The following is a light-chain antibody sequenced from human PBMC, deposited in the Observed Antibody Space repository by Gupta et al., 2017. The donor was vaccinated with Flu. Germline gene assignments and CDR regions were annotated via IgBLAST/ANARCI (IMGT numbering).Light chain of an antibody. V-gene: IGKV1-5*03. J-gene: IGKJ2*01. Sequence: DIQMTQSPSTLSAAVGDRVTITCRARQGFSSWLAWYQQKPGRAPNFLIYKASSLQSGVPSRFSGRGSGTEFTLTFSSLQPDDLATCYCQQGKSYSHTFGQGTELEIE. CDR3: QQGKSYSHT. CDR1: QGFSSW. CDR2: KAS.